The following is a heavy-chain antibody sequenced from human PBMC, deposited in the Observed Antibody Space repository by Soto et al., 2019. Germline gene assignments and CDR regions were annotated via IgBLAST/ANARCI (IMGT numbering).Heavy chain of an antibody. J-gene: IGHJ4*02. D-gene: IGHD3-3*02. CDR2: IIPIFGTA. CDR3: ARAGGGIASRNGFDY. V-gene: IGHV1-69*06. Sequence: QVQLVQSGAEVKKPGSSVKVSCKASGGTFSSYAISWVRQAPGQGLEWLGGIIPIFGTANYAQKFQGRVTSTADKSTSTAYRELSSMRSEDTAVYYWARAGGGIASRNGFDYWGQGTLVTVSS. CDR1: GGTFSSYA.